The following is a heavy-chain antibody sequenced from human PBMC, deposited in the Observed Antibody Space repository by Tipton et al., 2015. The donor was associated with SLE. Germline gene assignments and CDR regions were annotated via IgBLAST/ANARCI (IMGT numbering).Heavy chain of an antibody. V-gene: IGHV3-66*02. Sequence: GSLRLSCAASGLTVSSNYMSWVRQAPGKGLEWVSVIYSGGSKNYADSVKDRFTISRDNPKNTLYLQMNSLRAEDTAVYYCARGSGWYHFDYWGQGTLVTVSS. D-gene: IGHD6-19*01. CDR3: ARGSGWYHFDY. CDR2: IYSGGSK. J-gene: IGHJ4*02. CDR1: GLTVSSNY.